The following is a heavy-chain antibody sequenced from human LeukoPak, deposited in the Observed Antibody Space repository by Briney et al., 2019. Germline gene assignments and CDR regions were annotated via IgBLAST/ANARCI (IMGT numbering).Heavy chain of an antibody. J-gene: IGHJ4*02. V-gene: IGHV4-59*08. D-gene: IGHD2-15*01. Sequence: SETLSPTCTVSGGSISDYYWSWIRHPSGKGLEWIGYIYYSGSTNYNPSLKSRLTISVDTPKNHFSLRLTSVTAADKAVYYCARHSETCSGGSCFLDYFDYWGQGTLVTVSS. CDR3: ARHSETCSGGSCFLDYFDY. CDR1: GGSISDYY. CDR2: IYYSGST.